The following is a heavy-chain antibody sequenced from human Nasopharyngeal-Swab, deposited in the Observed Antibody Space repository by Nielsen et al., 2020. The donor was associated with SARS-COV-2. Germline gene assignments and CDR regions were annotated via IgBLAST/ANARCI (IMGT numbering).Heavy chain of an antibody. Sequence: GGSLRLSCAASGFTFSGSAMHWVRQASGKGLEWVGRIRSKANSCATAYAASVKGRFTISRDDSKNTAYLQMNSLKTEDTAVYYCTRLDVAAAGTPDHYWGQGTLVTVSS. CDR3: TRLDVAAAGTPDHY. CDR1: GFTFSGSA. J-gene: IGHJ4*02. V-gene: IGHV3-73*01. D-gene: IGHD6-13*01. CDR2: IRSKANSCAT.